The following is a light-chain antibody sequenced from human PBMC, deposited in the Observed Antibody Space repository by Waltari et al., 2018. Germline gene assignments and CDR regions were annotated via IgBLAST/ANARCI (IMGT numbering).Light chain of an antibody. CDR2: KDT. CDR1: ALSKQS. J-gene: IGLJ2*01. V-gene: IGLV3-25*03. CDR3: QSADSSGSVV. Sequence: SFELTQPPSLSVSPGQTARLTCSGDALSKQSAHWPQQRPGLAPVLVIHKDTERPSGIPERFSGASSGTTVTLTISGVQAEDEADYYCQSADSSGSVVFGGGTKLTVL.